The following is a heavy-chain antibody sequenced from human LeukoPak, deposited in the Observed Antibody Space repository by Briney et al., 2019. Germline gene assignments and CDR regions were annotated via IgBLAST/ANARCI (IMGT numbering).Heavy chain of an antibody. CDR1: GGSISSYY. J-gene: IGHJ4*02. CDR3: ARETRSSWSSNFDY. V-gene: IGHV4-59*01. D-gene: IGHD6-13*01. CDR2: IYYSGST. Sequence: KPSETLSLTCTVSGGSISSYYWSWIWQPPGKGLEWIGYIYYSGSTNYNPSLKSRVTISVDTSKNQFSLKLSSMTAADTAVYYCARETRSSWSSNFDYWGQGTLVTVSS.